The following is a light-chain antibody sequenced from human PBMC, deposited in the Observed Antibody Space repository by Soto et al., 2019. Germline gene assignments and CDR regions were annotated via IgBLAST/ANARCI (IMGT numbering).Light chain of an antibody. CDR3: QQFDNRPPVT. J-gene: IGKJ5*01. Sequence: EIVMTQSPATLSVSPGERATLSCRASQSVNSNLAWYQQKPGQAPTLLIYDASTRATGIPARFSGSGSGTEFTLTISSLQSEDFAVYYCQQFDNRPPVTFGQGTRLEIK. CDR1: QSVNSN. V-gene: IGKV3-15*01. CDR2: DAS.